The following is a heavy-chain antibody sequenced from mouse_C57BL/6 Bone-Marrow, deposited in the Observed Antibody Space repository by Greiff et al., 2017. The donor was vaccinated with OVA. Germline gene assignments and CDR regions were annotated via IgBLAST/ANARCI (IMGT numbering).Heavy chain of an antibody. Sequence: EVMLVESGGGLVQPGGSLKLSCAASGFTFSDYYLYWVRQTPEKRLEWVAYLSNGGGSTYYPDTVKGRFTISRDNAKNTLYLQMSRLKSEDTAMYYCARGRLSLFDYWGQGTTLTVSS. CDR2: LSNGGGST. CDR3: ARGRLSLFDY. J-gene: IGHJ2*01. D-gene: IGHD3-2*02. V-gene: IGHV5-12*01. CDR1: GFTFSDYY.